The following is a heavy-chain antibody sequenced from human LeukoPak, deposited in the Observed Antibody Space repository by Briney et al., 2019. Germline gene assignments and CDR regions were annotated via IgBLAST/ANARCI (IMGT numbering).Heavy chain of an antibody. J-gene: IGHJ4*02. V-gene: IGHV3-30-3*01. Sequence: PGGSLRLSCTASGFTFNDYPMHWVRQAPGKGLEWVAVISEDGINKFYADSVKGRFTISRDNSKNTLYVQMNSLRREDSAVYYCARDAPFHDYWGQGTLVTVSS. CDR2: ISEDGINK. CDR3: ARDAPFHDY. CDR1: GFTFNDYP. D-gene: IGHD2/OR15-2a*01.